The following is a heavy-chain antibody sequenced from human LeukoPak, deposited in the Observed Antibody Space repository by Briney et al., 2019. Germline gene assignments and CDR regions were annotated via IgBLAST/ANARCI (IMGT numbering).Heavy chain of an antibody. CDR1: GGSFSGYY. D-gene: IGHD5-18*01. Sequence: PSETLSLTCAVYGGSFSGYYWSWIRQPPGKGLEWIGEINHSGSTNYNPSLKSRVTISVDTSKNQFSLKLSSVIAADTAVYYCARGGYSYGYVFDYWGQGTLVTVSS. J-gene: IGHJ4*02. V-gene: IGHV4-34*01. CDR3: ARGGYSYGYVFDY. CDR2: INHSGST.